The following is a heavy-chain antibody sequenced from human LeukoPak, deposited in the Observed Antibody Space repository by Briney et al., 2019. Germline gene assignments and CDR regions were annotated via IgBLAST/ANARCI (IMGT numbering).Heavy chain of an antibody. V-gene: IGHV3-30*02. Sequence: GGSLRLSCAASGFAFSSYGMHWVRQAPGKGLEWVAYIHYDSSTEDYADSVKGRFTISRDNAKNFLYLQMNSLRAEDTAVYYCARTYYDILTGYNPYFDYWGQGILVTVSS. J-gene: IGHJ4*02. CDR1: GFAFSSYG. D-gene: IGHD3-9*01. CDR2: IHYDSSTE. CDR3: ARTYYDILTGYNPYFDY.